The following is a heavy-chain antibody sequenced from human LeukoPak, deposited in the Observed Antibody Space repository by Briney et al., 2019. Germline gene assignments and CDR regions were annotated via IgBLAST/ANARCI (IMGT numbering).Heavy chain of an antibody. Sequence: SQTLSLTCTVSGGSISSGGYYWSWIRQHPGKGLEWIGYIYYSGSTNYNPSLKSRVTISVDTSKNQFSLKLSSVTAADTAVYYCARADSSGYYVGYWGQGTLVTVSS. CDR1: GGSISSGGYY. V-gene: IGHV4-31*03. D-gene: IGHD3-22*01. CDR3: ARADSSGYYVGY. J-gene: IGHJ4*02. CDR2: IYYSGST.